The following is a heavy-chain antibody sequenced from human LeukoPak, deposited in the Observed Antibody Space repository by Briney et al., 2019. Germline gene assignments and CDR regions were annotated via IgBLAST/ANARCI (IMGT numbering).Heavy chain of an antibody. CDR3: ARGFTYYDFWSGYYHNWFDP. CDR2: MNPNSGNT. CDR1: GYTFTSYD. J-gene: IGHJ5*02. Sequence: ASVKASCKASGYTFTSYDINWVRQATGQGLEWMGWMNPNSGNTGYAQKFQGRVTMTRNTSISTAYMELSSLRSEDTAVYYCARGFTYYDFWSGYYHNWFDPWGQGTLVTVSS. D-gene: IGHD3-3*01. V-gene: IGHV1-8*01.